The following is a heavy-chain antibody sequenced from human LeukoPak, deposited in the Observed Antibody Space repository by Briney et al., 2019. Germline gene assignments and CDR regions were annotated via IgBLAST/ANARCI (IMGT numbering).Heavy chain of an antibody. CDR3: AKAAYSSPRGAFDI. CDR1: GYTFTSYG. V-gene: IGHV1-18*01. CDR2: ISAYNGNT. J-gene: IGHJ3*02. D-gene: IGHD6-13*01. Sequence: GASVKVSCKASGYTFTSYGISWVRQAPGQGLEWMGWISAYNGNTNYAQKLQGRVTMTTDTSTSTAYMELRSLRSEDTAFYYCAKAAYSSPRGAFDIWGQGTMVTVSS.